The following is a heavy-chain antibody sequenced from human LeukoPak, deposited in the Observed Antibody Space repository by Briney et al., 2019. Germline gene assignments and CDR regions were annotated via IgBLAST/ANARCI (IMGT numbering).Heavy chain of an antibody. Sequence: GGSLRLSCVASGFTFDDYAMHWVRQAPGKGLEWVSGICWNSGSIGYADSVKGRFTISRDNAKNSLYLQMNSLRAEDTALYYCAKDGRAAADYYYYYGMDVWGQGTTVTVSS. V-gene: IGHV3-9*01. J-gene: IGHJ6*02. CDR1: GFTFDDYA. CDR2: ICWNSGSI. CDR3: AKDGRAAADYYYYYGMDV. D-gene: IGHD6-13*01.